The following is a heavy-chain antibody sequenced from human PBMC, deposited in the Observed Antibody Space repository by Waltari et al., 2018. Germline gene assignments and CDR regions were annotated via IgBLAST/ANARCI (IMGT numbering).Heavy chain of an antibody. J-gene: IGHJ6*03. Sequence: QVQLQQWGAGLLKPSETLSLTCAVYGGSFSGYYWSWIRQPPGKGLEWIGEINHSVSTNYNPPLKRRVPISVDTSKNQFSLKLSSVTAADTSVYYCARRPTVAGREKSYYYYYMDVWGKGTTVTVSS. CDR2: INHSVST. D-gene: IGHD6-13*01. V-gene: IGHV4-34*02. CDR3: ARRPTVAGREKSYYYYYMDV. CDR1: GGSFSGYY.